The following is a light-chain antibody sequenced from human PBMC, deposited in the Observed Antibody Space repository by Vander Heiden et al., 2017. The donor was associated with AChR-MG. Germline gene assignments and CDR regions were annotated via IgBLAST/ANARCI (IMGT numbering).Light chain of an antibody. V-gene: IGLV2-14*01. CDR2: DVT. Sequence: QSALTQPASVSGSPGQSISISCTATTSDVGVYNYVSWYQQHPSKAPKLIIYDVTNRPSGVSNRFSGSKSGNTASLTISGLQAEDEADYYCTSYTRSNTLVVFGGGTKLAVL. CDR3: TSYTRSNTLVV. CDR1: TSDVGVYNY. J-gene: IGLJ2*01.